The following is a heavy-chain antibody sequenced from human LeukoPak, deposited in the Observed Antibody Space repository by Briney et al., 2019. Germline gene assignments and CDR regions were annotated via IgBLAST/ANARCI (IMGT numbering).Heavy chain of an antibody. CDR2: IYYSGST. D-gene: IGHD4-17*01. CDR3: ARDELRYDAFDI. J-gene: IGHJ3*02. CDR1: GGSISSYY. Sequence: SETLSLTCTVSGGSISSYYWSWIRQPPGKGLEWIGYIYYSGSTNYNSSLKSRVTISVDTSKNQFSLKLSSVTAADTAVYYCARDELRYDAFDIWGQGTMVTVSS. V-gene: IGHV4-59*01.